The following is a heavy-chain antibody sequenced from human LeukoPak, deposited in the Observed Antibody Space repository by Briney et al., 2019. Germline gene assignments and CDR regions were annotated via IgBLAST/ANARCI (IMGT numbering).Heavy chain of an antibody. CDR1: GFSLDTSGVG. CDR2: IYWDDDK. D-gene: IGHD6-13*01. CDR3: AHSGAAGNFDY. Sequence: SDPTLVKPTQTLTLTCTFSGFSLDTSGVGVGWIRQPPGKALEWLALIYWDDDKRYSPSLKSRLTITKDTSKNQVVLKMTNMDPVDTATYYCAHSGAAGNFDYWGQGTLVTVYS. V-gene: IGHV2-5*02. J-gene: IGHJ4*02.